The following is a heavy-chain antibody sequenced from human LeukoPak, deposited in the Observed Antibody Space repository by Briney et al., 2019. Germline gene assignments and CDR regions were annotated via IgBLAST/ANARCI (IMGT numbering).Heavy chain of an antibody. CDR2: IYYSGST. J-gene: IGHJ3*02. Sequence: SDTLSLTCVVSGHSIRSTNWWGWIRQPPGKGLEWIGYIYYSGSTYYNPSLKSRVTMSVDTSKNLFSLKPSSVTAVDTAVYYCARRYCSNTSCYYPDAFDIWGRGTMVTVSS. CDR3: ARRYCSNTSCYYPDAFDI. CDR1: GHSIRSTNW. D-gene: IGHD2-2*01. V-gene: IGHV4-28*01.